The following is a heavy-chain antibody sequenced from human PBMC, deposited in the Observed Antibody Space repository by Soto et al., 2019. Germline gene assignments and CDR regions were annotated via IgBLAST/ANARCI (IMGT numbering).Heavy chain of an antibody. V-gene: IGHV3-30-3*01. Sequence: GGSLRLSCAASGFTFSSYAMHWVRQAPGKGLEWVAVISYDGSNKYYADSVEGRFTISRDNPKNTLYLQMNSLRAEDTAVYYCARGSDRLYYYYYGMDVWGQGTTVTVSS. D-gene: IGHD3-22*01. CDR2: ISYDGSNK. CDR1: GFTFSSYA. CDR3: ARGSDRLYYYYYGMDV. J-gene: IGHJ6*02.